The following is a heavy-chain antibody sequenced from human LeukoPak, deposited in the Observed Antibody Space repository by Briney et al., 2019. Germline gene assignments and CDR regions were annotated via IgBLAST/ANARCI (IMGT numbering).Heavy chain of an antibody. CDR2: ISSSSSYI. J-gene: IGHJ4*02. V-gene: IGHV3-21*01. CDR1: GFTFSSDS. Sequence: GGSLRLSCAASGFTFSSDSMIWVCQAPGKGLEWVSSISSSSSYIYYADSVKGRFTISRDNAKNSLYLQMNSLRAEDTAAYYCAMAEMKWISEYWGGGTLVTVSS. CDR3: AMAEMKWISEY. D-gene: IGHD5-24*01.